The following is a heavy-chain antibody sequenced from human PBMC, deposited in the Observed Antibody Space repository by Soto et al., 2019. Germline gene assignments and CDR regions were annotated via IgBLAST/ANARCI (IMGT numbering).Heavy chain of an antibody. CDR2: IFTRDSDT. CDR3: ARSYYVDSGYLFDY. D-gene: IGHD3-22*01. CDR1: GYIFHTYW. Sequence: PGESLKISCYASGYIFHTYWIDWVRPMPGKGLGWWGIIFTRDSDTRYSPSSQGQITISVDESTSTAYLQWGSLRASDTGMYYCARSYYVDSGYLFDYWGQGTLVTVSS. V-gene: IGHV5-51*01. J-gene: IGHJ4*02.